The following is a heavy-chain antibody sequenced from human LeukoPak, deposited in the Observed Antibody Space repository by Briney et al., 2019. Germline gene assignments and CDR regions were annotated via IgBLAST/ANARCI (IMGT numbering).Heavy chain of an antibody. D-gene: IGHD2-2*01. CDR3: AKSLTTCYSCFDS. CDR1: GLTFRTYV. Sequence: PGGSLRPSCVASGLTFRTYVLNWVRQAPGKGLEWVSGISGSGDYSYHADSVKGRFTNSRDNSENTVHLQMNGLRAEDTAVYFCAKSLTTCYSCFDSSGHGVTVTVSS. CDR2: ISGSGDYS. V-gene: IGHV3-23*01. J-gene: IGHJ5*01.